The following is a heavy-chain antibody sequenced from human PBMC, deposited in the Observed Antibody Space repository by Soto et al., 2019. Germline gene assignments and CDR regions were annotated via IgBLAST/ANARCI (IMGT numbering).Heavy chain of an antibody. D-gene: IGHD3-3*01. Sequence: EVQLLESGGGLVQPGGSLRLSCAASGFTFSSYAMSWVRQAPGKGLEWVSAISGSGGSTYYADSVKGRFTISRDNSKNTLYLKMNSLRAEDTAVYYCAKYIMGSGGRITIFGVVYDAFDIWGQGTMVTVSS. CDR3: AKYIMGSGGRITIFGVVYDAFDI. V-gene: IGHV3-23*01. J-gene: IGHJ3*02. CDR2: ISGSGGST. CDR1: GFTFSSYA.